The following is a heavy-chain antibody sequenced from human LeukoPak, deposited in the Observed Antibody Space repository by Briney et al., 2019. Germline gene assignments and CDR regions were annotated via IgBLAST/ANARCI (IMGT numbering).Heavy chain of an antibody. CDR1: GYSISSGYF. CDR2: IYQRATV. Sequence: SETLSLTCNVSGYSISSGYFWGWVRQAPGKGLEWIGSIYQRATVHYNPSLKSRVTISVDTSKNQFSLKLSSVTAADTAVYYCARDGTQYGGYVPCNWFDPWGQGTLVTVSS. CDR3: ARDGTQYGGYVPCNWFDP. J-gene: IGHJ5*02. V-gene: IGHV4-38-2*02. D-gene: IGHD5-12*01.